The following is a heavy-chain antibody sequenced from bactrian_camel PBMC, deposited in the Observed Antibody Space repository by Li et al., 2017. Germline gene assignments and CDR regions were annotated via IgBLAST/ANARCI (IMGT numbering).Heavy chain of an antibody. CDR3: AAADRLGACGQNEYTY. CDR2: ISGDGST. J-gene: IGHJ4*01. CDR1: GYSWRDYS. V-gene: IGHV3S55*01. Sequence: HVQLVEYGGGSVQAGGSLRLSCAASGYSWRDYSMGWYRQAPGNECELVSSISGDGSTYYTDAVKGRFTISHDNAKSTLYLQMNSLKPEDTATYYCAAADRLGACGQNEYTYWGHGTQVTVS.